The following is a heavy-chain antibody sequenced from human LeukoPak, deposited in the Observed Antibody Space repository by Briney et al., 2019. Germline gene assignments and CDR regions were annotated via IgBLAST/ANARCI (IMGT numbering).Heavy chain of an antibody. CDR2: ISYDGSDK. CDR3: AKEHRYYSGSGSYSYFNY. D-gene: IGHD3-10*01. CDR1: GFIFSTYG. Sequence: GGSLRLSCAASGFIFSTYGIHWVRQAPGKGLQWVAVISYDGSDKYYADSVKGRFTISRDNSKNTLYLQMNSLKPEDTAVYYCAKEHRYYSGSGSYSYFNYWGQGTLVTVSS. J-gene: IGHJ4*02. V-gene: IGHV3-30*18.